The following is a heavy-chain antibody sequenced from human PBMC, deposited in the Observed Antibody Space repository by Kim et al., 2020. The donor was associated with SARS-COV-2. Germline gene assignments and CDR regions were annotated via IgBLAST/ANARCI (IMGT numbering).Heavy chain of an antibody. V-gene: IGHV3-11*01. CDR1: GFTFSDYY. J-gene: IGHJ6*02. CDR2: ISSSGSTI. D-gene: IGHD6-6*01. CDR3: ARDQIAARRSQPPTKHYYYYGMDV. Sequence: GGSLRLSCAASGFTFSDYYMSWIRQAPGKGLEWVSYISSSGSTIYYADSVKGRFTISRDNAKNSLYLQMNSLRAEDTAVYYCARDQIAARRSQPPTKHYYYYGMDVWGQGTTVTVSS.